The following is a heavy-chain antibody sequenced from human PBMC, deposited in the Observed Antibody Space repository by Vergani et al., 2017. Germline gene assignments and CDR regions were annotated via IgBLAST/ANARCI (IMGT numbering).Heavy chain of an antibody. CDR2: IYSGGST. CDR3: AKDAGVAVAVRAFDI. CDR1: GFTASSNY. V-gene: IGHV3-66*02. J-gene: IGHJ3*02. Sequence: EVQLVESGGGLVQPGGSLRLSCAASGFTASSNYMSWVRQAPGKGLEWVSVIYSGGSTYYADSVKGRFTISRDNSKNTLYLQMNSLRAEDTAVYYCAKDAGVAVAVRAFDIWGQGTMVTVSS. D-gene: IGHD6-19*01.